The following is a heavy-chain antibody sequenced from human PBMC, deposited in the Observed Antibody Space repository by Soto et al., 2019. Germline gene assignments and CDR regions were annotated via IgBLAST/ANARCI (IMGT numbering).Heavy chain of an antibody. CDR2: ISSSSSYI. Sequence: GGSLRLSCAASGFTFSSYSMNWVRQAPGKGLEWVSSISSSSSYIYYADSVKGRFTISRDNAKNSLYLQMNSLRAEDTAVYCCARDTKEITWIHSYDYWGQGTLVTVSS. V-gene: IGHV3-21*01. D-gene: IGHD5-18*01. CDR3: ARDTKEITWIHSYDY. CDR1: GFTFSSYS. J-gene: IGHJ4*02.